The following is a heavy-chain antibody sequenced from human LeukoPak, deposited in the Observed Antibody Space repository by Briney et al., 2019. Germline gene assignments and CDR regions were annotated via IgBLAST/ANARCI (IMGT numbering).Heavy chain of an antibody. D-gene: IGHD4-17*01. CDR3: ARDPATVTSYFDY. J-gene: IGHJ4*02. CDR1: GFTFSTYG. CDR2: IWYDGSNK. V-gene: IGHV3-33*01. Sequence: GGSLRLSCAASGFTFSTYGMHWVRQAPGKGLEWVAVIWYDGSNKYYADSVKGRFTTSRDNSKNTLYLQMNSLRAEDTAVYYCARDPATVTSYFDYWGQGTLVTVSS.